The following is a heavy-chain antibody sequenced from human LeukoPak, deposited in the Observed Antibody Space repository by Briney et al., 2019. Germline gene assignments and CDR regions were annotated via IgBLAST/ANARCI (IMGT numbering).Heavy chain of an antibody. CDR3: ARGGPMTWGFDP. D-gene: IGHD2-21*02. CDR1: GDSVSNGNYY. Sequence: SETLSLTCTVSGDSVSNGNYYWSWLRQPPGKALEWIGYIYYTGKTYYNPSLEGRVTILVDTSRNHFSVKLSSVTAADTAVYYCARGGPMTWGFDPWGQGTLVTVSS. V-gene: IGHV4-61*03. J-gene: IGHJ5*02. CDR2: IYYTGKT.